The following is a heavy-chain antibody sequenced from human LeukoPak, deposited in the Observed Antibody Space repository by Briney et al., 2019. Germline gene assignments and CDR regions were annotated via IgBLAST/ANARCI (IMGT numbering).Heavy chain of an antibody. CDR3: AGDYGSGSYRSDY. CDR2: IYHSGST. D-gene: IGHD3-10*01. V-gene: IGHV4-59*12. Sequence: SETLSLTCTVSGGSISNYYWSWSWIRQPPGEGLEWIGYIYHSGSTIYNPSLRSRVTISVDTSKNQFSLKLSSVTAADTAVYYCAGDYGSGSYRSDYWGQGTLATVSS. CDR1: GGSISNYY. J-gene: IGHJ4*02.